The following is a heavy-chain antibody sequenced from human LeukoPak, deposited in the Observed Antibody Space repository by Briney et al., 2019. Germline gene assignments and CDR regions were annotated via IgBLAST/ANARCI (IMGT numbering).Heavy chain of an antibody. CDR1: GFTFSSYG. CDR3: AKELEGAIYAFDI. CDR2: IPYDGSNK. V-gene: IGHV3-30*18. Sequence: GGSLRLSCAVSGFTFSSYGMHWVRQAAGKGLEWEAVIPYDGSNKYYADSVKGRFTISRDNSKNTLYLQMNSLRAEDTAVYYCAKELEGAIYAFDIWGQGTMVTVSS. J-gene: IGHJ3*02. D-gene: IGHD1-26*01.